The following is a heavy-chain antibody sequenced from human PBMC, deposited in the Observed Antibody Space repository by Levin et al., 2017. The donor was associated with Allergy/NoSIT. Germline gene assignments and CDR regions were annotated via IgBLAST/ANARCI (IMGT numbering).Heavy chain of an antibody. V-gene: IGHV3-9*01. Sequence: SLKISCAASGFTFDDYAMHWVRQAPGKGLEWVSGISWNSGSIGYADSVKGRFTISRDNAKNSLYLQMNSLRAEDTALYYCAKDMNYGDYAGAFDIWGQGTMVTVSS. CDR1: GFTFDDYA. D-gene: IGHD4-17*01. CDR3: AKDMNYGDYAGAFDI. J-gene: IGHJ3*02. CDR2: ISWNSGSI.